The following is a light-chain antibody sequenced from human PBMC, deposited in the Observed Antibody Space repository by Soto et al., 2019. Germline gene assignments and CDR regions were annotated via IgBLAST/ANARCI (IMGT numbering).Light chain of an antibody. CDR3: CSYAGTSTYV. V-gene: IGLV2-23*01. CDR2: EGS. CDR1: SSDVGSYNL. Sequence: QSVLAQPASVSESQGQSITISCTGTSSDVGSYNLVSWYQQHPGKAPKLMIYEGSKRPSGVSNRFSGSKSGNTASLTISGLQAEDEADYYCCSYAGTSTYVFGTGTKVTV. J-gene: IGLJ1*01.